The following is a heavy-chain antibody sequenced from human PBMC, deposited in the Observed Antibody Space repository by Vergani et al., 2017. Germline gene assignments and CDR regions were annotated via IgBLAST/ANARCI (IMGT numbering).Heavy chain of an antibody. J-gene: IGHJ5*01. V-gene: IGHV3-74*01. D-gene: IGHD5-12*01. CDR2: IKSDGSIT. Sequence: EVQLVESGGGLIHPGVSLRLSCEGSGFSFSGYWMHWVRQSPEKGLVWVSRIKSDGSITNYADSVKGRFTISRDNAKNTLYLEMNSLRGDDTAIYYCVRARCSGPCFMSNWFDSWGQGTVVTVSS. CDR3: VRARCSGPCFMSNWFDS. CDR1: GFSFSGYW.